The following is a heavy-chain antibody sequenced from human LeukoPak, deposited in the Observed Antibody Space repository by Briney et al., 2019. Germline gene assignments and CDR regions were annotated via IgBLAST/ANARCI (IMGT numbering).Heavy chain of an antibody. V-gene: IGHV3-23*01. J-gene: IGHJ4*02. CDR1: GFTFSSYA. D-gene: IGHD5-18*01. CDR2: ISGSGGST. Sequence: GGSLRLSCVASGFTFSSYAMSWVRQAPGKGLEWVSVISGSGGSTYYADSVKGRFTISRDNSKNTLYLQMNSLRAEDTAVYYCAKRQRYSYGPIDYWGQGMLVTVSS. CDR3: AKRQRYSYGPIDY.